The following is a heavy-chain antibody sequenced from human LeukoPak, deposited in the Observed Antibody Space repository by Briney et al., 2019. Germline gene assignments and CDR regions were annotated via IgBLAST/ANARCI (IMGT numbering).Heavy chain of an antibody. CDR3: AKVRRITNGGYFDY. CDR1: GFTFSSYA. Sequence: GGSLRLSCAASGFTFSSYAMSWVRQAPGKGLEWVSAISGSGGRTYYADPVKGRFTISRDNSKNTLYLQMNSLRAEDTAVYYCAKVRRITNGGYFDYWGQGTLVTVSS. V-gene: IGHV3-23*01. D-gene: IGHD2-8*01. CDR2: ISGSGGRT. J-gene: IGHJ4*02.